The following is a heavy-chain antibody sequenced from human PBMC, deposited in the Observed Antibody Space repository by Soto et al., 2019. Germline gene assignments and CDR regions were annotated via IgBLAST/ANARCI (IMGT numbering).Heavy chain of an antibody. J-gene: IGHJ4*02. Sequence: GGSLRLSCAASGFTFRTYSMDWIRQAPGKGLEWISYTSISGGTKNYADSVKGRFTISRDNAKNSLYLQMNSLRDEDTAVYYCARASSGYYLYYFDYWGQGTQVTVSS. CDR2: TSISGGTK. CDR3: ARASSGYYLYYFDY. V-gene: IGHV3-48*02. CDR1: GFTFRTYS. D-gene: IGHD3-22*01.